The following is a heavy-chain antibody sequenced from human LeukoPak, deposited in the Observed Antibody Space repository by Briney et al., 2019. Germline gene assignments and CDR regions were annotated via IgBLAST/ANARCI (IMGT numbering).Heavy chain of an antibody. CDR2: INHSGST. CDR1: GGSFSGYY. Sequence: PSETLSLTCAVYGGSFSGYYWSWTRQPPGKGLEWIGEINHSGSTNYNPSLKSRVTISVDTSKNQFSLKLSSVTAADTAVYYCARGRQWLVGLDYWGQGTLVTVSS. D-gene: IGHD6-19*01. CDR3: ARGRQWLVGLDY. V-gene: IGHV4-34*01. J-gene: IGHJ4*02.